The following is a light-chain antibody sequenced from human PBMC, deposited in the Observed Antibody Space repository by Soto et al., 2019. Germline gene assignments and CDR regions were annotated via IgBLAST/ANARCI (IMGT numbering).Light chain of an antibody. Sequence: QSALTQPPSVSGSPGQSVTISCTGTSSDVGSYDRVSWYQQPPGTAPKLMIYEVSNRPSGVPDRFSGSKSGNTASLTISGLQAEDEADYYCRSFTSSTTLIFGGETKLTVL. CDR2: EVS. CDR1: SSDVGSYDR. J-gene: IGLJ2*01. CDR3: RSFTSSTTLI. V-gene: IGLV2-18*02.